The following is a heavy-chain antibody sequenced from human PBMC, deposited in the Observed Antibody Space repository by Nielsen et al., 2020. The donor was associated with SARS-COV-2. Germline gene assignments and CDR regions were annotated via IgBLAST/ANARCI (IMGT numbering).Heavy chain of an antibody. J-gene: IGHJ4*02. Sequence: SETLSLTSAVYGGSFSGYYWSWIRQPPGKGLEWIGKINHSGSTNYNPSLKSRVTISVDTSKNQFSLKLSSVTAADTAVYYCARGREVRFDYWGQGTLVTVSS. V-gene: IGHV4-34*01. D-gene: IGHD1-26*01. CDR2: INHSGST. CDR3: ARGREVRFDY. CDR1: GGSFSGYY.